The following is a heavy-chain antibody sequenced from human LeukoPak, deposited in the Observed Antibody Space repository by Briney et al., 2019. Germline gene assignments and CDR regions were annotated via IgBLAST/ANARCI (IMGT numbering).Heavy chain of an antibody. Sequence: ASVKVSCKASGYTFTSYDINWVRQATGQGLEWMGWMNPNSGNTGYAQKFQGRVTITRNTSISTAYMELSSLRSEDTAVYYCARDIVGDLTLNYYYYGMDVWGQGTTVTVSS. D-gene: IGHD2-15*01. V-gene: IGHV1-8*03. CDR3: ARDIVGDLTLNYYYYGMDV. CDR2: MNPNSGNT. CDR1: GYTFTSYD. J-gene: IGHJ6*02.